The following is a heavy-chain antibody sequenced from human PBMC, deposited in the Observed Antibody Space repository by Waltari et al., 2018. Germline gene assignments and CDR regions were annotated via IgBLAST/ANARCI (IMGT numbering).Heavy chain of an antibody. CDR1: GGTFSSYA. CDR2: IIPILGIA. CDR3: ARGGDDSSDYHYYYMDV. V-gene: IGHV1-69*04. D-gene: IGHD3-22*01. Sequence: QVQLVQSGAEVKKPGSSVKVSCKASGGTFSSYAISWVRQAPGQGLEWMGGIIPILGIANYAQKFQGRVTITADESTSTAYMELSSLRSEDTAVYYCARGGDDSSDYHYYYMDVWGKGTTVTVSS. J-gene: IGHJ6*03.